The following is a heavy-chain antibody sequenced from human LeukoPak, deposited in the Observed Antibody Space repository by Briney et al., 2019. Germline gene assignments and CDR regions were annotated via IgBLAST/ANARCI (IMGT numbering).Heavy chain of an antibody. CDR1: GGSISSGDYY. Sequence: PSETLSLTCTVSGGSISSGDYYWSWIRQPPGKGLEWIGSIYYSGSTYYNPSLKSRVTISIDTSKNQFSLNLSSVTAADTAVYYCASPSALYWGQGTLVTVSS. V-gene: IGHV4-39*01. J-gene: IGHJ4*02. CDR3: ASPSALY. CDR2: IYYSGST. D-gene: IGHD3-10*01.